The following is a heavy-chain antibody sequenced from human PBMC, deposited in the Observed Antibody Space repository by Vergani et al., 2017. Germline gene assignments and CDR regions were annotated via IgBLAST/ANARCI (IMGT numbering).Heavy chain of an antibody. CDR2: ISARYPST. CDR1: GFTFSACP. D-gene: IGHD3-9*01. Sequence: EVQLLQSGGGVIQPGGSVRLSCAASGFTFSACPMTWVRQAPGKGLEWVSAISARYPSTYYADSVKGRFTISRDNSKNMLYLQMNSLRAEDTAVYYCASGVLRYFDWLVYWGQGTLVTVSS. CDR3: ASGVLRYFDWLVY. J-gene: IGHJ4*02. V-gene: IGHV3-23*01.